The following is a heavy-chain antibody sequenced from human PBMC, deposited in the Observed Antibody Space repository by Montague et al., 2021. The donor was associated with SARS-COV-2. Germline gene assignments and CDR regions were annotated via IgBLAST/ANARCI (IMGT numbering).Heavy chain of an antibody. CDR1: GFSLGTSGMR. CDR2: IDWDDDK. Sequence: PALVKPTQTLTLTCTFSGFSLGTSGMRVSWIRQPPGKALEWLARIDWDDDKYYSPSLKTRLTISKDTSKNQVVLTMTNMDPVDTATYYCARTYYDILTGRDYGMDVWGQGTTVTVSS. V-gene: IGHV2-70*04. J-gene: IGHJ6*02. CDR3: ARTYYDILTGRDYGMDV. D-gene: IGHD3-9*01.